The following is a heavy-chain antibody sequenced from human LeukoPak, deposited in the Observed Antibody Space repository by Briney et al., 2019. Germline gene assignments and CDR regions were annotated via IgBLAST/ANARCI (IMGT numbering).Heavy chain of an antibody. Sequence: ASVKVSCKASGYTFTGYYMHWVRQAPGQGLEWMGWINPNSGGTNYAQKFQGRVTMTRDTSISTAYMELSRLRSDDTAVYYCARDSYGGYRTAYFDYWGQGTLVTVSS. CDR1: GYTFTGYY. CDR2: INPNSGGT. J-gene: IGHJ4*02. V-gene: IGHV1-2*02. D-gene: IGHD4-17*01. CDR3: ARDSYGGYRTAYFDY.